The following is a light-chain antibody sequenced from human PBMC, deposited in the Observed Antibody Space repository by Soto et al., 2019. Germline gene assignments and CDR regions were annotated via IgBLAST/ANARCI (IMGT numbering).Light chain of an antibody. CDR3: WSYAGNTIFV. CDR1: TSYVGTYIY. V-gene: IGLV2-11*01. Sequence: QSVLIQPRSVSGSPGQSVTISCSGITSYVGTYIYVSWYQHHPGKAPRFLIYDVSKRPSGVPDRFSGSKSGNTASLTISGLQAEDEADYYCWSYAGNTIFVFGGGTKLTVL. J-gene: IGLJ2*01. CDR2: DVS.